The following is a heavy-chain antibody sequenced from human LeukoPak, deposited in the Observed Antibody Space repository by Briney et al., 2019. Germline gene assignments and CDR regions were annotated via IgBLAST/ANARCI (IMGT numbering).Heavy chain of an antibody. V-gene: IGHV3-73*01. Sequence: GGSLRLSCASSGFTFSGYALHWVRQASGKGLEWVGRIRSTANGYATAYAASVKGRFTISRDDSKNTAYLQMDSLKTEDTAVYYCTGNYYGSGSYADFDYWGQGTLVTVSS. D-gene: IGHD3-10*01. CDR3: TGNYYGSGSYADFDY. CDR2: IRSTANGYAT. CDR1: GFTFSGYA. J-gene: IGHJ4*02.